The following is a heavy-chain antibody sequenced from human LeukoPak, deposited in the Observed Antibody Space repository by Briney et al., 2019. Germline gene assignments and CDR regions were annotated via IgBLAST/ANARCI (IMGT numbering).Heavy chain of an antibody. D-gene: IGHD3-10*01. Sequence: EASVKVSYKASGYTFIDYYMHWVRQAPGQGLEWMGWINPNGGDTKYAHKFQGRVTMTRDTSISTAYMEFNSLRSDDTALYYCARDRSLLTMVWFDYWGQGTLVTVSS. CDR3: ARDRSLLTMVWFDY. CDR2: INPNGGDT. J-gene: IGHJ4*02. V-gene: IGHV1-2*02. CDR1: GYTFIDYY.